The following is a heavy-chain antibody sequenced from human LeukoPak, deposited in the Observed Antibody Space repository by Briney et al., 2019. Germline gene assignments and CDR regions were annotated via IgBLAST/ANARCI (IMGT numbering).Heavy chain of an antibody. V-gene: IGHV3-64*01. CDR2: ISSNGDRT. Sequence: GGSLRLSCAASGFTFSTYSMHWVRQAPGKGLEYVSAISSNGDRTYYANSVRGRFTISRDNSKNTLFLQMGSLRAEDMAMYYCARSRGLDLHYYDMDVWGKGTTVTVSS. CDR3: ARSRGLDLHYYDMDV. J-gene: IGHJ6*03. CDR1: GFTFSTYS. D-gene: IGHD3-10*01.